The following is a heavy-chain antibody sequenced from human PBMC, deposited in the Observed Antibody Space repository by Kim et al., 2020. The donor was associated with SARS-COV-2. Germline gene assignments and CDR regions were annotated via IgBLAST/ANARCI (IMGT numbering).Heavy chain of an antibody. J-gene: IGHJ1*01. CDR2: INHSGST. V-gene: IGHV4-34*01. CDR3: ASRGRYDFWSGYYRV. CDR1: GGSFSGYY. D-gene: IGHD3-3*01. Sequence: SETLSLTCAVYGGSFSGYYWSWIRQPPGKGLEWIGEINHSGSTNYNPSLKSRVTISVDTSKNQFSLKLSSVTAADTAVYYCASRGRYDFWSGYYRVWGQG.